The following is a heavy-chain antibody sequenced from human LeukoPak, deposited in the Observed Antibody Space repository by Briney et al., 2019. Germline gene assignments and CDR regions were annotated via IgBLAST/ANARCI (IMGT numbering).Heavy chain of an antibody. CDR3: AKGLWDGYNVNVFDY. Sequence: ASVKVSCKASGYTFTSYGISWVRQAPGQGLEWMGWISAYNGNTNYAQKLQGRVTMTTDTSTSTAYMELRSLRSDDTAVYYCAKGLWDGYNVNVFDYWGQGTLVTVSS. CDR2: ISAYNGNT. V-gene: IGHV1-18*01. J-gene: IGHJ4*02. D-gene: IGHD5-24*01. CDR1: GYTFTSYG.